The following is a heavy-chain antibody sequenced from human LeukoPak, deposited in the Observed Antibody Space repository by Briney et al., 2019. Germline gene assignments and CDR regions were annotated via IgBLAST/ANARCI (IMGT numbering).Heavy chain of an antibody. CDR1: GFTFSSYG. CDR2: IRYDGSNK. CDR3: AREGGLAAAGYYYYMDV. V-gene: IGHV3-30*02. Sequence: GGSLRLSCVASGFTFSSYGMHWVRQAPGKGLEWVAFIRYDGSNKYDADSVKGRFTISRDNAKNSLYLQMNSLRAEDTAVYYCAREGGLAAAGYYYYMDVWGKGTTVTVSS. D-gene: IGHD6-13*01. J-gene: IGHJ6*03.